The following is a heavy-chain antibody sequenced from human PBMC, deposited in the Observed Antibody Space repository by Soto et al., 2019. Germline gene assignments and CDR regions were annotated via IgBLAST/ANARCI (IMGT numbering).Heavy chain of an antibody. CDR1: GYRFTSYW. J-gene: IGHJ3*02. D-gene: IGHD3-10*01. CDR3: ASSGSYLGVDDAFDI. Sequence: GESLKISCKGSGYRFTSYWIGWVRQMPGKGLEWMGIIYPGDSDTRYSPSFQGQVTISADKSISTAYLQWSSLKASDTAMNYCASSGSYLGVDDAFDIWGQGTMVTVSS. V-gene: IGHV5-51*01. CDR2: IYPGDSDT.